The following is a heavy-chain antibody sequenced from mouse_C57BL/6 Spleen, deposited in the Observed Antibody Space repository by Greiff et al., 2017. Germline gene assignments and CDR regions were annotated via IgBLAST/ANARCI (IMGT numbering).Heavy chain of an antibody. CDR1: GYSITSGYY. CDR3: ARGYYDYDDPFAY. D-gene: IGHD2-4*01. Sequence: EVKLMESGPGLVKPSQSLSLTCSVTGYSITSGYYWNWIRQFPGNKLEWMGYISYDGSNNYNPSLKNRISITRDTSKNQFFLKLNSVTTEDTATYYFARGYYDYDDPFAYWGQGTLVTVSA. V-gene: IGHV3-6*01. CDR2: ISYDGSN. J-gene: IGHJ3*01.